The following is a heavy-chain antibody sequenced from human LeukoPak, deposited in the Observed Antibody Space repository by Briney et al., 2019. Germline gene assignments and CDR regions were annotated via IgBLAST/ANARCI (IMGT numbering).Heavy chain of an antibody. D-gene: IGHD2-15*01. CDR3: ARDLPPLGYCSGGSCYGDWFNP. Sequence: SETLSLTCAVSGGSISSSNWWSWVRQPPGKGLEWIGEIYHSGSTNYNPSLKSRVTISVDKSKNQFSLKLSSVTAADTAVYYCARDLPPLGYCSGGSCYGDWFNPWGQGTLVTVSS. CDR1: GGSISSSNW. V-gene: IGHV4-4*02. CDR2: IYHSGST. J-gene: IGHJ5*02.